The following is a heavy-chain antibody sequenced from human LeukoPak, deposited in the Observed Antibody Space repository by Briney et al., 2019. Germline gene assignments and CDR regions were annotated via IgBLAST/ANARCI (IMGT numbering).Heavy chain of an antibody. CDR1: GGSISIYY. Sequence: PSETLSLTCTVSGGSISIYYWSWIRQPPGKGLEWIGYTYNSGSTNYNPSLKSRVTISVDTSKNQFSLKLSSVTAADTAVYYCAADSSGYYYYYGMDVWGQGTTVTVSS. CDR3: AADSSGYYYYYGMDV. V-gene: IGHV4-59*12. CDR2: TYNSGST. D-gene: IGHD3-22*01. J-gene: IGHJ6*02.